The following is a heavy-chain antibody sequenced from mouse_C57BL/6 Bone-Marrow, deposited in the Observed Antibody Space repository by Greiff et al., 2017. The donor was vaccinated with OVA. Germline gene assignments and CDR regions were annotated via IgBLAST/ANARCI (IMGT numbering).Heavy chain of an antibody. CDR3: ARRGVTSYYYAMDY. V-gene: IGHV5-2*01. D-gene: IGHD2-1*01. Sequence: EVKLQESGGGLVQPGESLTLSCESNEYEFPSHDMSWVRKTPEKRLELVAAINSDGGSTSYPATMERRFIISRDNTKKTLYLQMSSLRSEDTALYYCARRGVTSYYYAMDYWGQGTSVTVSS. CDR2: INSDGGST. J-gene: IGHJ4*01. CDR1: EYEFPSHD.